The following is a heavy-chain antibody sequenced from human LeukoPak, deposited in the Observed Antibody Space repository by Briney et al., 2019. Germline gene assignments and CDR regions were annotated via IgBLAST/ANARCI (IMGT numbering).Heavy chain of an antibody. V-gene: IGHV1-18*01. CDR2: ISAYNGNT. J-gene: IGHJ6*03. CDR1: GGTFRNHG. CDR3: AREIGYSSSWYDPFYYYYMDV. D-gene: IGHD6-13*01. Sequence: ASVKVSCKASGGTFRNHGISWVRQAPGQGLEWMGWISAYNGNTNYAQKLQGRVTMTTDTSTSTAYMELRSLRSDDTAVYYCAREIGYSSSWYDPFYYYYMDVWGKGTTVTISS.